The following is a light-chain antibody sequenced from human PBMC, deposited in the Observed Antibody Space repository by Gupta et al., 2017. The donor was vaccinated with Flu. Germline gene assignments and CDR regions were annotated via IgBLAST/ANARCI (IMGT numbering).Light chain of an antibody. CDR2: EVS. CDR1: SSDVGGYNF. J-gene: IGLJ3*02. V-gene: IGLV2-14*01. Sequence: SITIPCTGISSDVGGYNFVSWYQEHPGKAPKLMIYEVSNRPAGVSNRFSGSKSGNSASLTISGLQAEDEDDYYCSSYTSRHTLEFGGGTKMTVL. CDR3: SSYTSRHTLE.